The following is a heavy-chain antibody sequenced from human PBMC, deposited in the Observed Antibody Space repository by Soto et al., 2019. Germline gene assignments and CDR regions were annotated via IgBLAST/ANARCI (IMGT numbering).Heavy chain of an antibody. J-gene: IGHJ4*02. CDR3: ARYYGGITYFDY. D-gene: IGHD4-17*01. CDR2: IIPIFGTA. V-gene: IGHV1-69*13. CDR1: GGTFSSYA. Sequence: ASVKVSCKASGGTFSSYAISWVRQAPGQGLEWMGGIIPIFGTANYAQKFQGRVTITADESTSTAYMELSSLRSEDTAVYYCARYYGGITYFDYWGQGTLVTVSS.